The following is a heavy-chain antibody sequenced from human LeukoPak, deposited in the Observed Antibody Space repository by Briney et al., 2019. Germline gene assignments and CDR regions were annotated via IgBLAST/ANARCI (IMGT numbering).Heavy chain of an antibody. D-gene: IGHD2-8*02. J-gene: IGHJ4*02. CDR2: IYSAGDS. Sequence: GGSLRLSRAAAGFTFSGHWMSWVRQAPGKGLEWVSLIYSAGDSYYADSVKGRFIISKDNSKNTVYLQMNRLRPEDTAVYYCASHYCSAGSCYFDGWGQGTLVAVSS. CDR1: GFTFSGHW. CDR3: ASHYCSAGSCYFDG. V-gene: IGHV3-53*01.